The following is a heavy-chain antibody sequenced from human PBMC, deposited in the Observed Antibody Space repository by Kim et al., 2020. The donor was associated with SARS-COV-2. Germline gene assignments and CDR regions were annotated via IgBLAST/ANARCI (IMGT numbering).Heavy chain of an antibody. CDR2: IGNKAHSNTT. Sequence: GGSLRLSCAASGLRFGDQYMDWVRQAPGGGLEWVGRIGNKAHSNTTEYAATMKYRFIIARDDPKNSLHLQMTSLQTDDTAVYYCTRGYSGGPIYAFDIWGQGTMVTVSS. CDR1: GLRFGDQY. J-gene: IGHJ3*02. CDR3: TRGYSGGPIYAFDI. V-gene: IGHV3-72*01. D-gene: IGHD6-19*01.